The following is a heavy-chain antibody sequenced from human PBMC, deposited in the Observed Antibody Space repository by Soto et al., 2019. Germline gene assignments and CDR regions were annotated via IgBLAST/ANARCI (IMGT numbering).Heavy chain of an antibody. D-gene: IGHD6-13*01. Sequence: EVQLLESGGGLVQPGGSLRLSCAASGFTFSSYGMNWVRQAPGKGLEWVSGISGSGGSTHYADSVKGRFTISRDNSKNTLYLQMNSRRAEDTAVCYCAKQSPYSNSWYGVDYWGQGTLVTVSS. V-gene: IGHV3-23*01. CDR1: GFTFSSYG. CDR2: ISGSGGST. CDR3: AKQSPYSNSWYGVDY. J-gene: IGHJ4*02.